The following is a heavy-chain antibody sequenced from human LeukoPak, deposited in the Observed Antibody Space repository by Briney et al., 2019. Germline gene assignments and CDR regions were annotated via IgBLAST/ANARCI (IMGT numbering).Heavy chain of an antibody. Sequence: SETLSLTCAVYGGSFSGYYWSWIRQPPGKGLEWIGEINHSGSTNYNPSLKSRVTRSVDTSTNQSALKLSSVPAADTAVYYYARGGDCSSTSCYTFWFDPWGQGTLVTASS. V-gene: IGHV4-34*01. CDR1: GGSFSGYY. J-gene: IGHJ5*02. D-gene: IGHD2-2*02. CDR2: INHSGST. CDR3: ARGGDCSSTSCYTFWFDP.